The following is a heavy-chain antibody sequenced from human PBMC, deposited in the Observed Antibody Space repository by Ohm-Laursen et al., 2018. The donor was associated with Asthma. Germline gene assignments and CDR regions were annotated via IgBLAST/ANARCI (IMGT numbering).Heavy chain of an antibody. CDR2: ISYDGSSQ. V-gene: IGHV3-30-3*01. Sequence: SLRLSCAASGFTFSSFSMHWVRQAPGKGLEWVAVISYDGSSQHYADSVKGRFTVSRDNSKNTLYLQMNSLRAEDTAVYYCARGKRMFNPIWSGYSDYWGQGTLVTVSS. CDR3: ARGKRMFNPIWSGYSDY. CDR1: GFTFSSFS. J-gene: IGHJ4*02. D-gene: IGHD3-3*01.